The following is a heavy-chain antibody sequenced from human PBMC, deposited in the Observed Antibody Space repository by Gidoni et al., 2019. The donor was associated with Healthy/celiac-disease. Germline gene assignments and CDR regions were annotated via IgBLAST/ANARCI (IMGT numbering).Heavy chain of an antibody. CDR2: ISWNSGSI. V-gene: IGHV3-9*01. J-gene: IGHJ6*02. CDR3: AKDLRPKDFWSGYYTEYYYYGMDV. D-gene: IGHD3-3*01. Sequence: EVQLVESGGGLVQPGRSLRLSCAASGFTFDDYAMHWVRQAPGKGLEWVSGISWNSGSIGYADSVKGRFTISRDNAKNSLYLQMNSLRAEDTALYYCAKDLRPKDFWSGYYTEYYYYGMDVWGQGTTVTVSS. CDR1: GFTFDDYA.